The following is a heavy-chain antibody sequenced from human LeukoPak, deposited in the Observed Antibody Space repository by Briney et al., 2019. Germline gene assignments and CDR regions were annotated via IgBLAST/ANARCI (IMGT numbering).Heavy chain of an antibody. CDR3: ARHGYDSSGYQDYYFDY. D-gene: IGHD3-22*01. CDR2: IYTSGST. J-gene: IGHJ4*02. Sequence: PSETLSLTCTVSGGSISSYYWSWIRQPPGKGLEWIGYIYTSGSTNYNPSLKSRVTISVDTSKNQFSLNLSSVTAADTAVYYCARHGYDSSGYQDYYFDYWGQGTLVTVSS. V-gene: IGHV4-4*09. CDR1: GGSISSYY.